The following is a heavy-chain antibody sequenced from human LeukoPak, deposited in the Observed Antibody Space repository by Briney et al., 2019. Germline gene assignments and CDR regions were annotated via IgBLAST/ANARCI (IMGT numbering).Heavy chain of an antibody. CDR1: GFTFTNAW. CDR3: TSGGDCSRTSCYTD. Sequence: NPGGSLRLSCAASGFTFTNAWMSWVRQAPGKGLEWVGRIKSKADGGATDYAALVKGRFTISRDDSKNTLYLQMNSLKTGDTAVYYCTSGGDCSRTSCYTDWGPGTLVTVSS. CDR2: IKSKADGGAT. V-gene: IGHV3-15*01. D-gene: IGHD2-2*02. J-gene: IGHJ4*02.